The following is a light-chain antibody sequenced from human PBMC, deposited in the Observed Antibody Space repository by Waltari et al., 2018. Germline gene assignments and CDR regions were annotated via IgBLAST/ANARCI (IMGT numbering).Light chain of an antibody. J-gene: IGLJ3*02. CDR1: GPNNGGGCD. CDR3: QSYDTSLSVV. V-gene: IGLV1-40*01. Sequence: QSVLTQPPSVSGAPGQRVTISCTGSGPNNGGGCDVPWYQQLPRAAPKLLIYGSSTRPLGVPDRFFGSTSGTSASLAITGLQAEDEADYYCQSYDTSLSVVFGGGTKLTVL. CDR2: GSS.